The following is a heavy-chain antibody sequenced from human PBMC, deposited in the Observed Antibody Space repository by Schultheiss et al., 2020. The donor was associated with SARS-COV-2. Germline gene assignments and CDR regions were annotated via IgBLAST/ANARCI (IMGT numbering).Heavy chain of an antibody. Sequence: GESLKISCKASGYTFTGYYMHWVRQAPGQGLEWMGWINPNSGGTNYAQKFQGRVTMTRDTSISTAYMELSRLRSDDTAVYYCARANDRLYYYDSSGYTAGMDVWGQGTTVTVSS. D-gene: IGHD3-22*01. V-gene: IGHV1-2*02. J-gene: IGHJ6*02. CDR2: INPNSGGT. CDR3: ARANDRLYYYDSSGYTAGMDV. CDR1: GYTFTGYY.